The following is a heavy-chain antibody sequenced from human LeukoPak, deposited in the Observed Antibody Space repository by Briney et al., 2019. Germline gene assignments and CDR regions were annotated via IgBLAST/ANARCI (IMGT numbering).Heavy chain of an antibody. V-gene: IGHV4-39*07. Sequence: SETLSLTCTVSGGSISSGSYCWSWIRQPAGKGLEWIGSMFHSGSTYYNPSLKSRVTMSVDTSKNQFSLKLSSVTAADTAVYYCARVRYNWNRDFDYWGQGTLVTVSS. J-gene: IGHJ4*02. D-gene: IGHD1-20*01. CDR2: MFHSGST. CDR3: ARVRYNWNRDFDY. CDR1: GGSISSGSYC.